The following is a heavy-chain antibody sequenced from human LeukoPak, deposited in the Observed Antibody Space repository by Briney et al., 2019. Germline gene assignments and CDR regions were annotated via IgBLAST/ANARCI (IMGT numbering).Heavy chain of an antibody. D-gene: IGHD2-2*01. CDR1: GDSISRGTW. Sequence: SGTLSLTCAVSGDSISRGTWWTWVRQSPGKGLQWIGDIIHSGNTNYNPSLRSRLTISLDKSRNQFSLKLNSVTAADTAVYYCTGYDIPYTFEFWGQGTLVTVSS. V-gene: IGHV4-4*02. CDR3: TGYDIPYTFEF. J-gene: IGHJ4*02. CDR2: IIHSGNT.